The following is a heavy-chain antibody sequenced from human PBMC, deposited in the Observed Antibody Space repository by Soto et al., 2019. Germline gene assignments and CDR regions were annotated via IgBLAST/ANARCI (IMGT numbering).Heavy chain of an antibody. D-gene: IGHD2-2*01. Sequence: QVQLVQSGAEVKKPGSSVKVSCKASGGTFSRYSITWVRQAPGHGLEWIGRIIPIFGIASYAQKFQGRVTSTGDESTSTAYMELGRRRSDDTAVYYCAREDRDRETGLVPAAIDGMDVWGQGTTVTVSS. CDR1: GGTFSRYS. CDR3: AREDRDRETGLVPAAIDGMDV. V-gene: IGHV1-69*08. CDR2: IIPIFGIA. J-gene: IGHJ6*02.